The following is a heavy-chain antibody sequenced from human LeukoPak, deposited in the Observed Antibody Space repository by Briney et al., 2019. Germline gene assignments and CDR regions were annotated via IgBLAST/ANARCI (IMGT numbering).Heavy chain of an antibody. CDR1: GFTFSNYW. Sequence: GGSLRLSCVASGFTFSNYWMSWVRQAPGKGLEWVANIKQGGSEKYYVDSVKGRFTISRDNAKNSLYLQMNSLRAEDTAVYYCARSARYSGSYYFDYWGQGTLVTVSS. D-gene: IGHD1-26*01. CDR2: IKQGGSEK. CDR3: ARSARYSGSYYFDY. V-gene: IGHV3-7*01. J-gene: IGHJ4*02.